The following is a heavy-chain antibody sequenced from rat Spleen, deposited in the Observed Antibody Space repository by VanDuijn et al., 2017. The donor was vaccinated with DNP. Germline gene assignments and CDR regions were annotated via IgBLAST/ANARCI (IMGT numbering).Heavy chain of an antibody. Sequence: QVQLKESGPGLVQPSQTLSPTCTVSAFSLSSYSVSWVRQPPGKSLVWMGSIWAAGGTNYTSAVQSRLSIRRDTSKSKVFLEMHSLQPEDTGTYYCTIHEYYFDYWGQGVMVTVSS. CDR3: TIHEYYFDY. V-gene: IGHV2-72*01. CDR2: IWAAGGT. J-gene: IGHJ2*01. CDR1: AFSLSSYS.